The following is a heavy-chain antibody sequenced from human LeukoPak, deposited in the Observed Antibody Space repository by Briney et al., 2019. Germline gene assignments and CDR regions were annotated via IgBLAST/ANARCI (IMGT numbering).Heavy chain of an antibody. J-gene: IGHJ2*01. V-gene: IGHV3-23*01. Sequence: GGSLRLSCVVSGFRIRSNSMSWVRQAPGKGLEWVSGISDNGESTYYALSVGGRFTISRDNSKNTLYLQMNSLRAEDTAVYYCAKDFDGYYDSSGYYYENWYFDLWGRGTLVTVSS. CDR1: GFRIRSNS. CDR3: AKDFDGYYDSSGYYYENWYFDL. CDR2: ISDNGEST. D-gene: IGHD3-22*01.